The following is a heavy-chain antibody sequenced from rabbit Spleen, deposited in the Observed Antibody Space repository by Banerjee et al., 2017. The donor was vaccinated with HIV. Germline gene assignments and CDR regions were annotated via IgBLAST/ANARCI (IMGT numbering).Heavy chain of an antibody. D-gene: IGHD1-1*01. CDR3: ARDPAYASVSTYNFPVL. Sequence: QEQLVESGGGLVQPEGSLTPTCKASGFDFSSRYWMCWVRQAPGKGLEWIACIYDGDGSTYYASWVNGRFTISRSTSLNTVTLQMTSLTAADTATYFCARDPAYASVSTYNFPVLWGPGTLVTVS. V-gene: IGHV1S47*01. J-gene: IGHJ4*01. CDR2: IYDGDGST. CDR1: GFDFSSRYW.